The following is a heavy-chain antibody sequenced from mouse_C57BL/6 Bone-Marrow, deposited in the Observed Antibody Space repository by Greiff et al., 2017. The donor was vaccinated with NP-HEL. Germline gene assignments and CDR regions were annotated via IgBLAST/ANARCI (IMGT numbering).Heavy chain of an antibody. V-gene: IGHV5-6*01. CDR2: ISSGGSYT. CDR3: ARQGEVSRPLYAMDY. CDR1: GFTFSSYG. D-gene: IGHD2-14*01. Sequence: EVQRVESGGDLVKPGGSLKLSCAASGFTFSSYGMSWVRQTPDKRLEWVATISSGGSYTYYPDSVKGRFTISRDNAKNTLYLQMSSLKSEDTAMYYCARQGEVSRPLYAMDYWGQGTSVTVSS. J-gene: IGHJ4*01.